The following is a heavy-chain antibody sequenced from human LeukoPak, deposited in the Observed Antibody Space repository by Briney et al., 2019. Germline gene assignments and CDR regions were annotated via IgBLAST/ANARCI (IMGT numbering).Heavy chain of an antibody. J-gene: IGHJ6*04. Sequence: GGSLRLSCTASGFTFGDYAMSWVRQAPGKGLEWVSAISGSGGSTYYADSVKGRFIISRDNSKNTLYLQMNSLRAEDTAVYYCAKELWFGEPPSGDVWGKGTTVTVSS. CDR3: AKELWFGEPPSGDV. V-gene: IGHV3-23*01. CDR1: GFTFGDYA. CDR2: ISGSGGST. D-gene: IGHD3-10*01.